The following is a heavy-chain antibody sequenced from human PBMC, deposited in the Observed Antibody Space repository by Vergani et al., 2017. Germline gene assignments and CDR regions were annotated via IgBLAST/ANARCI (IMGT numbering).Heavy chain of an antibody. V-gene: IGHV3-48*01. J-gene: IGHJ4*02. CDR1: GFTFSSYS. CDR2: ISSSSSTI. Sequence: EVQLVESGGGLVQPGGSLRLSCAASGFTFSSYSMNWVRQAPGKGLEWVSYISSSSSTIYYADSVKGRFTISRDNAKNSLYLQMNSLRAEDTAVYYCATLPGGYHYDSSGYYYWGQGTLVTVSS. CDR3: ATLPGGYHYDSSGYYY. D-gene: IGHD3-22*01.